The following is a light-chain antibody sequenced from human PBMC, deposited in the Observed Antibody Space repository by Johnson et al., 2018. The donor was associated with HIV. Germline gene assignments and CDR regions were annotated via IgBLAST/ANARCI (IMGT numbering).Light chain of an antibody. Sequence: QSVLTQPPSVSAAPGQKVTISCSGSSRDIGNNYVSWHQQLPGTAPKLLIYDNNKRPSEIPDRISGSKSGTSATLGITGLQTGDEADYYCGTWENSLSTGGVFGTGTKVTVL. J-gene: IGLJ1*01. CDR2: DNN. CDR1: SRDIGNNY. V-gene: IGLV1-51*01. CDR3: GTWENSLSTGGV.